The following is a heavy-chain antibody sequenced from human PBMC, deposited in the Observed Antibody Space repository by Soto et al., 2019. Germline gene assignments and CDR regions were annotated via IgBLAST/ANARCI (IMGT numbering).Heavy chain of an antibody. Sequence: EVQLVESGGGLVQPGRSLRLSCAASGFSFDDYAMHWVRQAPGKGLEWVSGISWNSGSIGYADSVKGRFTISRDHAKNSLDLQMNSLGGEDTALYYCAKDIFGLTVTTSFDYWGQGTLVTVSS. J-gene: IGHJ4*02. D-gene: IGHD4-17*01. CDR2: ISWNSGSI. V-gene: IGHV3-9*01. CDR1: GFSFDDYA. CDR3: AKDIFGLTVTTSFDY.